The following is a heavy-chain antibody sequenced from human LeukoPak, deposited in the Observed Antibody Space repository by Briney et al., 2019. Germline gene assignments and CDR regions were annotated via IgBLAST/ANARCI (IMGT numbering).Heavy chain of an antibody. CDR2: IWYDGSNK. CDR1: RFTFSSYA. CDR3: ARDESCSSTSCYTSPYYYYYGMDV. Sequence: PGGSLRLSCAASRFTFSSYAMHWVRQAPGKGLEWVAFIWYDGSNKYYADSVKGRFTISRDNSKNTLYLQMNSLRAEDTAVYYCARDESCSSTSCYTSPYYYYYGMDVWGQGTTVTVSS. J-gene: IGHJ6*02. D-gene: IGHD2-2*02. V-gene: IGHV3-33*08.